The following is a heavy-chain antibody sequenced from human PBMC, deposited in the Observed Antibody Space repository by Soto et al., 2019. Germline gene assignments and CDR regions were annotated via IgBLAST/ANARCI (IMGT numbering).Heavy chain of an antibody. V-gene: IGHV4-30-4*01. D-gene: IGHD2-2*01. CDR3: ARGIVVVPAAIDYYGMDV. CDR2: IYYSGST. J-gene: IGHJ6*02. Sequence: TSETLSLTCTVSGGSISSGDYYWSWIRQPPGKGLEWIGYIYYSGSTYYNPSLKSRVTISVDTSKNQFSLKLSSVTAADTAVYYCARGIVVVPAAIDYYGMDVWGQGTTVTVSS. CDR1: GGSISSGDYY.